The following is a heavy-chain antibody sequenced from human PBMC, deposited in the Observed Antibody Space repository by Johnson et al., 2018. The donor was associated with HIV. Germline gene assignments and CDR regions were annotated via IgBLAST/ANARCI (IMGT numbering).Heavy chain of an antibody. CDR1: GFTFSSYA. D-gene: IGHD3-22*01. V-gene: IGHV3-30-3*01. CDR3: ARDRAHYYDSSGYYESGAFDI. Sequence: EKLVESGGGVVQPGRSLRLSCAASGFTFSSYAMHWVRQAPGKGLEWVAVISYDGSNKYYADSVKGRFTISRDNSKNTLYLQMNSLRAEDTAVYYCARDRAHYYDSSGYYESGAFDIWGQGTMVTVSS. J-gene: IGHJ3*02. CDR2: ISYDGSNK.